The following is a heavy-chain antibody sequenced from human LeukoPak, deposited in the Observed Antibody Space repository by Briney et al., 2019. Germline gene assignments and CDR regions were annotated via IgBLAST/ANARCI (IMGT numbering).Heavy chain of an antibody. Sequence: GGSLRLSCAASGFTFSSYAMHWVRQAPGKGLEWVAVIWYDGSKKYYGDSVKGRFTISREDSKNTVYLQMNSLRAEDTAVYYCARDLCTTTSCLDYWGQGALVTVSS. D-gene: IGHD2-2*01. CDR1: GFTFSSYA. J-gene: IGHJ4*02. CDR2: IWYDGSKK. V-gene: IGHV3-33*08. CDR3: ARDLCTTTSCLDY.